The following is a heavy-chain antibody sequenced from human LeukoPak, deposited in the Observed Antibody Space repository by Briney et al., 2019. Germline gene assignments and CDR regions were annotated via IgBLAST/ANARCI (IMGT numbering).Heavy chain of an antibody. D-gene: IGHD6-19*01. CDR2: IYHSGRT. J-gene: IGHJ5*02. Sequence: SETLSLTCTVSGGSISSSSYYWGWIRQPPGKGLEWIGSIYHSGRTYYNPSLKSRVTISLDTSKNQFSLKLSSVTAADTAVYYCARDRIAVADPPNWFDPWGQGTLVTVSS. V-gene: IGHV4-39*07. CDR3: ARDRIAVADPPNWFDP. CDR1: GGSISSSSYY.